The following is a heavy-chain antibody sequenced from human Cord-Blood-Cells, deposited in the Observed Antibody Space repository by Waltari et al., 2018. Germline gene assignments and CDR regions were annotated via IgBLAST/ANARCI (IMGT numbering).Heavy chain of an antibody. J-gene: IGHJ5*02. CDR1: GYTFTGSS. Sequence: QVQLVQPGAEVKKPGASVKVSCTASGYTFTGSSMLWVRPAPGQGLEWMGWINPNSGGTNYAQKFQGRVTMTRDTSISTAYMELSRLRSDDTAVYYCARELDIVVVPAANWFDPWGQGTLVTVSS. D-gene: IGHD2-2*03. CDR2: INPNSGGT. CDR3: ARELDIVVVPAANWFDP. V-gene: IGHV1-2*02.